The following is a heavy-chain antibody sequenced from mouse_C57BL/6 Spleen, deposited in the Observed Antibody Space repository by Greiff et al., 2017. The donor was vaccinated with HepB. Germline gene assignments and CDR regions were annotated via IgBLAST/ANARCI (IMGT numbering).Heavy chain of an antibody. Sequence: EVQLVESGGGLVKPGGSLKLSCAASGFTFSDYGMHWVRQAPEKGLEWVAYISSGSSTIYYADTVKGRFTISRDHAKNTLFLQMTSLRSEDTAMYYCARIGATVPYAMDYWGQGTSVTVSS. CDR2: ISSGSSTI. V-gene: IGHV5-17*01. CDR3: ARIGATVPYAMDY. CDR1: GFTFSDYG. D-gene: IGHD4-1*02. J-gene: IGHJ4*01.